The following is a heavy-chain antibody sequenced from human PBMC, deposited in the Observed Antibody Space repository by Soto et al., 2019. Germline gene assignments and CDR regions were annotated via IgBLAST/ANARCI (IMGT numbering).Heavy chain of an antibody. Sequence: EVQLVESGGGLAQPGGSLRLSCSGSGFTFSNYEMSWVRQAPGKGLEWVSCVSPDGSAVFYADSVKGRFTISRDNAKSSLYLRMNSLRAEDTAVYYCASLWGRQLWLPPPWGQGTLVTVSS. CDR2: VSPDGSAV. CDR1: GFTFSNYE. CDR3: ASLWGRQLWLPPP. J-gene: IGHJ5*02. D-gene: IGHD5-18*01. V-gene: IGHV3-48*03.